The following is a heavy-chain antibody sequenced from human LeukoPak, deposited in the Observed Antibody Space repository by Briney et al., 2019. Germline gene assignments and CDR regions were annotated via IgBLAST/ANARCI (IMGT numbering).Heavy chain of an antibody. D-gene: IGHD2-2*02. Sequence: ASVKVSCKASGYTFTSYYMHWVRQAPRQGLEWMGIINPSGGSTSYAQKFQGRVTMTRDTSTNTVYMELSSLRSEDTAVYYCARDQTDCSRTSCYNVHYGMDVWGQGTTVTVSS. CDR1: GYTFTSYY. J-gene: IGHJ6*02. V-gene: IGHV1-46*01. CDR2: INPSGGST. CDR3: ARDQTDCSRTSCYNVHYGMDV.